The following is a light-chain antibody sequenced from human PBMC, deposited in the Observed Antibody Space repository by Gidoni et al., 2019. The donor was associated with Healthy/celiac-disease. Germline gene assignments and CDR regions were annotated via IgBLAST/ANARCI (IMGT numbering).Light chain of an antibody. V-gene: IGKV1-5*03. Sequence: DIQMTQSPSTRSASVGDRVTITCRASQSISSWLAWYQQKPGKAPKLLIYTASSLESGVPSRFSGSGSGTEFTLTISSLQPDDFATYYCQQYNSYSPRTFGQGTKVEIK. CDR1: QSISSW. CDR3: QQYNSYSPRT. J-gene: IGKJ1*01. CDR2: TAS.